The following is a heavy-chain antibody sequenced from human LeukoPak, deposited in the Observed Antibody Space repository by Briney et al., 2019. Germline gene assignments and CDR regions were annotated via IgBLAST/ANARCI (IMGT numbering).Heavy chain of an antibody. V-gene: IGHV3-64*01. J-gene: IGHJ4*02. Sequence: PGGSLRLSCAASGFTFSSYAMHWVRQAPGKGLEYVSAISSNGGSTYYANSVKGRFTISRDNSKNTLYLQMGSLRAEDMAVYYCAALWFGESDYWGQGTLVTVSS. D-gene: IGHD3-10*01. CDR2: ISSNGGST. CDR1: GFTFSSYA. CDR3: AALWFGESDY.